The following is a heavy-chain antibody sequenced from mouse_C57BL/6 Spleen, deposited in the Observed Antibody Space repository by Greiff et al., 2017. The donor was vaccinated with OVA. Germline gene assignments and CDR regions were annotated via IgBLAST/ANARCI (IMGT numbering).Heavy chain of an antibody. CDR3: ARDRGYDRAWFAY. CDR2: ISAGGSYT. J-gene: IGHJ3*01. CDR1: GFTFSSYA. Sequence: EVQLVESGGGLVKPGGSLKLSCAASGFTFSSYAMSWVRQTPGQRLEWVATISAGGSYTYYPANVKGRFTISRDNAKNHLYLQMSHLKSEDTAMDYCARDRGYDRAWFAYWGQGTLVTVSA. D-gene: IGHD2-3*01. V-gene: IGHV5-4*01.